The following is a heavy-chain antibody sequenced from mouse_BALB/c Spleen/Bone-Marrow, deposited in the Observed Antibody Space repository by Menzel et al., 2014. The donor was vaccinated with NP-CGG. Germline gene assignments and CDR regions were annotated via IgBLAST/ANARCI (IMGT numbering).Heavy chain of an antibody. CDR2: INPSNGGT. CDR1: GYTFTSYY. V-gene: IGHV1S81*02. J-gene: IGHJ1*01. Sequence: LVESGAELVKPGASVKLSCKASGYTFTSYYMYWVKQRPGQGLEWIGEINPSNGGTNFNEKFKSKATLTVDKSSSTAYMQLSSLTSEDSAVYYCTRTDGYYVPHWYFDVWGAGTTVTASS. CDR3: TRTDGYYVPHWYFDV. D-gene: IGHD2-3*01.